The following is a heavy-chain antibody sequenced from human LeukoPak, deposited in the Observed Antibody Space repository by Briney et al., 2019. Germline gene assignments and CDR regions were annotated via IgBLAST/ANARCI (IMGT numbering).Heavy chain of an antibody. J-gene: IGHJ4*02. V-gene: IGHV3-21*01. Sequence: GGSLRLSCAASGFTFSSYSMNWVRQAPGKGLEWVSSISSSSSYIYYADSVKGRFTISRDNAKDSLYLQMNSLRVDDTAVYYCTRDVRAGTLDYWGQGTLVTVSS. CDR3: TRDVRAGTLDY. D-gene: IGHD3-10*02. CDR1: GFTFSSYS. CDR2: ISSSSSYI.